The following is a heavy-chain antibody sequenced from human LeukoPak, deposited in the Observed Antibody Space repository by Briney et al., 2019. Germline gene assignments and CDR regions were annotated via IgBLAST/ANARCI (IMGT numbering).Heavy chain of an antibody. CDR2: IYYSGNT. D-gene: IGHD3-10*02. CDR1: GGSICGYY. V-gene: IGHV4-59*01. J-gene: IGHJ3*02. CDR3: ARHVGGVIIDAFDI. Sequence: SETLTLTCSVSGGSICGYYWSWIRQPPGKGPEWIGYIYYSGNTNHNPSLKSRVTISVDTSKNQFSLKLSSVTSADTAGYYCARHVGGVIIDAFDIWGQGTMVTVSS.